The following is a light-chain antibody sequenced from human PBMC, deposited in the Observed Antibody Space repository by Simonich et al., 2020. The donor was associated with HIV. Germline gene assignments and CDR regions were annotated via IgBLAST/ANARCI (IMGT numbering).Light chain of an antibody. CDR2: DAS. V-gene: IGKV1-5*01. Sequence: DIQMNQSPSTPSASVGNRVTITCRASHSISSWLAWYQQKPGKAPQLLIYDASSLQSGVPSRVSGSGSGTDFTLTISSLQPDDFATYYCQQYNGYSVMFGQGTKVEFK. CDR1: HSISSW. J-gene: IGKJ1*01. CDR3: QQYNGYSVM.